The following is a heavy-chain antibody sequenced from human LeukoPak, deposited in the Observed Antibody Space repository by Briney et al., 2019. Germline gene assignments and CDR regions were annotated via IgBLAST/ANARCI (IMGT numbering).Heavy chain of an antibody. Sequence: AGGSLRLSCAASGFTFSSYSMNWVRQAPGKGLEWVSSISSSSSYIYYADSVKGRFTISRDNAKNSLYLQMNSLRAEDTAVYYCARDQFDSSGYYGRDFDYWGQETLVTVSS. CDR3: ARDQFDSSGYYGRDFDY. V-gene: IGHV3-21*01. CDR1: GFTFSSYS. D-gene: IGHD3-22*01. CDR2: ISSSSSYI. J-gene: IGHJ4*02.